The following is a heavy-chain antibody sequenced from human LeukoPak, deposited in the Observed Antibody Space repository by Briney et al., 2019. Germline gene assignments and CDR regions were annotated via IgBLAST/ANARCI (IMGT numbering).Heavy chain of an antibody. V-gene: IGHV4-34*01. J-gene: IGHJ4*02. CDR1: GVSFDDYY. CDR2: INQSGYT. CDR3: TRMTAGHDY. Sequence: KSSETLSLTCAVSGVSFDDYYWSWVRQTPGKGLEWIGEINQSGYTNHSPSLKSRVTLSIATSRKQFSLNLRSVTVADTGIYYCTRMTAGHDYWGQGTLVTVSS. D-gene: IGHD2-21*02.